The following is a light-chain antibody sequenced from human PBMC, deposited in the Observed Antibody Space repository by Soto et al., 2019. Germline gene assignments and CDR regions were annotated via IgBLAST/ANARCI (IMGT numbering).Light chain of an antibody. CDR3: QQYGTPLFT. CDR1: QSVTNNF. CDR2: GAS. V-gene: IGKV3-20*01. J-gene: IGKJ3*01. Sequence: IVLTQSPGTLSLSPGERATLSCGASQSVTNNFLAWYQQKPGQAPRLLIYGASSGATGVPDRFSGSGSGTDFTLTISRLEPGDFAVYYCQQYGTPLFTFGPGTKVDIK.